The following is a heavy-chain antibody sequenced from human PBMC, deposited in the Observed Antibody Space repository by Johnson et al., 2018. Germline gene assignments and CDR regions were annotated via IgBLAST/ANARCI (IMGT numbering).Heavy chain of an antibody. D-gene: IGHD5-18*01. Sequence: QVQLVQSGGGVAQPGRSLRLSCAASGFTFSSNGMHWVRQAPGKGLEWVAVIWYDGRKKYYADSVKGRFTTSRDNSKNTLYLQMNSLRAEDAAVYYCAKDRRGYSYGGLGLAMDVWGKGTTVTVSS. CDR1: GFTFSSNG. J-gene: IGHJ6*04. CDR2: IWYDGRKK. CDR3: AKDRRGYSYGGLGLAMDV. V-gene: IGHV3-33*06.